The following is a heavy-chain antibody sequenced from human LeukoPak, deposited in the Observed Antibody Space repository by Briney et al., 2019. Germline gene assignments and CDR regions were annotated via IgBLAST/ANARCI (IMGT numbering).Heavy chain of an antibody. V-gene: IGHV1-69*13. CDR1: GGTFSSYA. CDR2: IIPIFGTA. J-gene: IGHJ1*01. CDR3: ASRRSYYYDSSGYMEH. Sequence: ASVKVSCKASGGTFSSYAISWVRQAPGQGLEWMGGIIPIFGTANYAQKFQSRVTITADESTSTAYMELRSLRSEHTAVYYCASRRSYYYDSSGYMEHWGQSTLVTVSS. D-gene: IGHD3-22*01.